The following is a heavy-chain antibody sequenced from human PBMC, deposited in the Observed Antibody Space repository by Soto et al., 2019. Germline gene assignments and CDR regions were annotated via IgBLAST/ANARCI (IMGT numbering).Heavy chain of an antibody. CDR1: GFTFSSYS. Sequence: PGGSLRLSCAASGFTFSSYSMNWVRQAPGKGLEWVSSISSSSSYIYYADSVKGRFTISRDNAKNSLYLQMNSLRAEDTAVYYCEREPHSGSPRRVFDIWGKGTMVTVSS. D-gene: IGHD1-26*01. CDR3: EREPHSGSPRRVFDI. V-gene: IGHV3-21*01. J-gene: IGHJ3*02. CDR2: ISSSSSYI.